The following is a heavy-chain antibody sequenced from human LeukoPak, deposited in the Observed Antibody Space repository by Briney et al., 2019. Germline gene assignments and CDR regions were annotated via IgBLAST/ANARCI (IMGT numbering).Heavy chain of an antibody. V-gene: IGHV1-18*01. J-gene: IGHJ4*02. Sequence: ASVKVTCKASGYTFTSYGISWVRQAPGQGLEWMGWISAYNGNTNYAQKLQGRVTMTTDTSTSTAYMELRSLRSDDTAVYYCARDLSMVRGVRQYYFDYWGQGTLVTVSS. D-gene: IGHD3-10*01. CDR2: ISAYNGNT. CDR1: GYTFTSYG. CDR3: ARDLSMVRGVRQYYFDY.